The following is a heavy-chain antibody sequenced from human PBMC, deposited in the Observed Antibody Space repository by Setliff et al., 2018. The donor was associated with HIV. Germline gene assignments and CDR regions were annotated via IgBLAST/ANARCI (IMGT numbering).Heavy chain of an antibody. CDR3: ARTAPMLRGTIIRWDN. J-gene: IGHJ4*02. Sequence: SETLSLTCSVSGDSISSGNYLWSWIRQPAGKAPEWIGRISVSGTTDYNPSLEGRVTVSRDTSKNHFSLKLSSVTAADTAVYYCARTAPMLRGTIIRWDNWGQGTLVTVSS. CDR1: GDSISSGNYL. D-gene: IGHD3-10*01. V-gene: IGHV4-61*02. CDR2: ISVSGTT.